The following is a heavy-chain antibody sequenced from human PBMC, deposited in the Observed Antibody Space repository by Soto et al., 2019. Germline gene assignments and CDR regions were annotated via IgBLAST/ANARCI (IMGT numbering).Heavy chain of an antibody. Sequence: QVQLVQSGAEVKKPGSSVKVSCQASGGTFGTYAISWVRQAPGQGLEWMGGIIPIPGTANYAQKFQGRVTIAADESTSTAYMEPSSLRSEDTAVYYCARSHGSSTSLEIYYYYFYGMDVWGQGTTVTVSS. CDR3: ARSHGSSTSLEIYYYYFYGMDV. V-gene: IGHV1-69*01. CDR2: IIPIPGTA. D-gene: IGHD2-2*01. CDR1: GGTFGTYA. J-gene: IGHJ6*02.